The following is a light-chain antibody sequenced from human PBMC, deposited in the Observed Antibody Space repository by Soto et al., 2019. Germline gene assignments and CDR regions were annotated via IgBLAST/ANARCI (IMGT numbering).Light chain of an antibody. V-gene: IGKV3-15*01. J-gene: IGKJ4*01. CDR2: GAS. CDR3: QHYNNWLGT. CDR1: QSVISS. Sequence: EKMVTQSPALLSVSQGERVTLSCRASQSVISSIAWYQQKLGQAPRLLIYGASTRATGIPARFSGSGSGTEFFLTISSLQSEDFAMYYCQHYNNWLGTFGGGRKVDIK.